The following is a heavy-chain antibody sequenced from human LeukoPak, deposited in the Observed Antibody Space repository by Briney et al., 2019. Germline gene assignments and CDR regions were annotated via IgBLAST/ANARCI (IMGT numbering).Heavy chain of an antibody. CDR2: IWYDGSNK. D-gene: IGHD3-22*01. J-gene: IGHJ3*02. Sequence: GGSLRLSCAASGFTFSSYGMHWVRQAPGKGLEWVAVIWYDGSNKYYADSVKGRFTISRDNSKNTLYLQMNSLRAQDTAVYYCARDISLMYSSGYYRSGAFDIWGQGTMVTVSS. CDR3: ARDISLMYSSGYYRSGAFDI. V-gene: IGHV3-33*01. CDR1: GFTFSSYG.